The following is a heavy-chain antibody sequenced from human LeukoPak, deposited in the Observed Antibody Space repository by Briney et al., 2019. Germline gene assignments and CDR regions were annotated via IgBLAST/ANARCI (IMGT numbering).Heavy chain of an antibody. CDR1: GGSFSGYY. V-gene: IGHV4-34*01. Sequence: NPSETLSLTCAVYGGSFSGYYWSWIRQPPGKGLEWIGEINHSGSTNYNPPLKSRVTISVDTSKNQFSLKLSSVTAAGTAVYYCARGRGDSSSWYEEDWFDPWGQGTLVTVSS. D-gene: IGHD6-13*01. CDR3: ARGRGDSSSWYEEDWFDP. CDR2: INHSGST. J-gene: IGHJ5*02.